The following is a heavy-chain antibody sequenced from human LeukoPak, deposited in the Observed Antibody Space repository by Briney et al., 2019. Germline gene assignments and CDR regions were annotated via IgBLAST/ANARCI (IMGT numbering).Heavy chain of an antibody. D-gene: IGHD3-10*01. CDR3: ARTAAREVWFGELLSFDY. V-gene: IGHV1-18*01. CDR1: GYTFTSYG. CDR2: ISAYNGNT. J-gene: IGHJ4*02. Sequence: ASVKVSCKASGYTFTSYGISWVRQAPGQGLEWVGWISAYNGNTNYAQKLQGRVTMTTDTSTSTAYMELRSLRSDDTAVYYCARTAAREVWFGELLSFDYWGQGTLVTVSS.